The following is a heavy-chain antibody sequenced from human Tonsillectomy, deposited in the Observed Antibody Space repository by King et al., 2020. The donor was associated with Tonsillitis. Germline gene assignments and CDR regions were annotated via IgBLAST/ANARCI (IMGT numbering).Heavy chain of an antibody. J-gene: IGHJ4*02. CDR3: ARAHSGRYYYDSSGFDY. CDR1: GGSFSGYY. D-gene: IGHD3-22*01. Sequence: VQLQQWGAGLLRPSETLSLTCAVYGGSFSGYYWSWIRQPPGKGLEWIGEINHSGSTNSNPSLKSRVPISVDTSKNQFSLKLSSVTAADTAVFYCARAHSGRYYYDSSGFDYWGQGTLVTVSS. CDR2: INHSGST. V-gene: IGHV4-34*01.